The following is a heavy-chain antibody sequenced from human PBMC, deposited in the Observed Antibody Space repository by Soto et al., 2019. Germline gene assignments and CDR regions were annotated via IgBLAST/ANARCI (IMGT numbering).Heavy chain of an antibody. CDR3: AGSRGSGSIMDV. CDR2: IWYDGSNK. D-gene: IGHD3-10*01. Sequence: GGSLRLSCAASGFTFSSYGMHWVRQAPGKGLEWVAVIWYDGSNKYYADSVKGRFTISRDNSKNTLYLQMNSLRAEDTAVYYCAGSRGSGSIMDVWGQGTTVTVSS. CDR1: GFTFSSYG. V-gene: IGHV3-33*01. J-gene: IGHJ6*02.